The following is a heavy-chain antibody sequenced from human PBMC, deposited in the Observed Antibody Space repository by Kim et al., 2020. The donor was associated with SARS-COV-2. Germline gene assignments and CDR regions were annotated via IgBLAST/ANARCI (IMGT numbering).Heavy chain of an antibody. CDR2: ISGTGRSI. CDR1: GFIFSDYY. Sequence: GGSLRLSCTASGFIFSDYYMSWIRQAPGKGLEWVSYISGTGRSIYYADSVKGRFTISRDNAKNSLYLQINGLRAEDTAVYYCVRDPKDIVVLPAALYYFDYWGRGTLVTVSS. D-gene: IGHD2-2*01. J-gene: IGHJ4*02. CDR3: VRDPKDIVVLPAALYYFDY. V-gene: IGHV3-11*01.